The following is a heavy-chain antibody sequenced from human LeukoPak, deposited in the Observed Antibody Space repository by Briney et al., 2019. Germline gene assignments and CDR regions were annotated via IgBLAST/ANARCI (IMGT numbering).Heavy chain of an antibody. V-gene: IGHV4-59*01. D-gene: IGHD3-22*01. J-gene: IGHJ3*01. CDR1: GGSINTYY. Sequence: SETLSLTCTVSGGSINTYYWSWIRQPPGKGLEWIGNIYYRGSTNYNPSLKSRVTISVDTSKNQFSLKVTSVTAADTAVYYCARDNYYEGAFDVWGQGTMVTVSS. CDR3: ARDNYYEGAFDV. CDR2: IYYRGST.